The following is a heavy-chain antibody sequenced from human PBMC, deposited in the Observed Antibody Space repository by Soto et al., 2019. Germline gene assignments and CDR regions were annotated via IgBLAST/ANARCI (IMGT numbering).Heavy chain of an antibody. J-gene: IGHJ6*02. D-gene: IGHD6-13*01. CDR1: GFTVSSNY. V-gene: IGHV3-53*01. Sequence: EVQLVESGGGLIQPGGSLRLSCAASGFTVSSNYMSWVRQAPGKGLEWVSVIYSGGSTYYADSVKGRFTISRDNSKNTLYLQMNSLRAEDTAVYYCARRRSYSSSWYGYYYYGMDVWGQGTTVTVSS. CDR3: ARRRSYSSSWYGYYYYGMDV. CDR2: IYSGGST.